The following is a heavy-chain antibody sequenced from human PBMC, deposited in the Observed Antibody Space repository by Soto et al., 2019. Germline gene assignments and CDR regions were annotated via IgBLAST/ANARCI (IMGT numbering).Heavy chain of an antibody. CDR3: ARAHSSAGEPRKTNWFDP. D-gene: IGHD6-25*01. J-gene: IGHJ5*02. Sequence: PSETLSLTCAVYGGSFSGYYWSWIRQPPGKGLEWIGEINHSGSTNYNPSLKSRVTISVDTSKNHFSLKLSSVTAADTAVYYFARAHSSAGEPRKTNWFDPWGQGTLVTVSS. V-gene: IGHV4-34*01. CDR1: GGSFSGYY. CDR2: INHSGST.